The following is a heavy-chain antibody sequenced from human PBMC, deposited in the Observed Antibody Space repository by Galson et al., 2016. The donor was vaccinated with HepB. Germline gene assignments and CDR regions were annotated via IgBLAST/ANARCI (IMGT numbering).Heavy chain of an antibody. J-gene: IGHJ6*04. CDR1: GFTFRNYG. D-gene: IGHD2-2*01. V-gene: IGHV3-23*01. Sequence: SLRLSCAASGFTFRNYGMTWFRQAPGKGLEVVSSNSRSGDSTDYAHSVKGRFTISRDNSKNTLSLQMNSLTADDTAIYYCVQGSTAPAVWGKGTTVTVSS. CDR3: VQGSTAPAV. CDR2: NSRSGDST.